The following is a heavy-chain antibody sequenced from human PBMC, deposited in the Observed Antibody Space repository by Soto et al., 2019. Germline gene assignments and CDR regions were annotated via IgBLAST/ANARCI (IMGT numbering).Heavy chain of an antibody. J-gene: IGHJ4*02. CDR1: GGSISSSSYY. CDR3: ARRPMVRGVIDY. D-gene: IGHD3-10*01. CDR2: IYYSGST. V-gene: IGHV4-39*01. Sequence: QLQLQESGPGLVKPSETLSLTCTVSGGSISSSSYYWGWIRQPPGKGLEWIGSIYYSGSTYYNPSLKSRVTISVDTSKNQFSLKLSSVTAADTAVYYCARRPMVRGVIDYWGQGTLVTVSS.